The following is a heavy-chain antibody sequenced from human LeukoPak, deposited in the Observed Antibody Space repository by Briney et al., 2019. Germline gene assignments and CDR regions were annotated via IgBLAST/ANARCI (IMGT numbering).Heavy chain of an antibody. J-gene: IGHJ4*02. V-gene: IGHV1-18*01. Sequence: ASVKVSCKSSGYTSSSYGISWMRQAPGQGLEWMGWISTYNGNTNYAQKLQGRVTMTTDTSTSTAYMELRSLRSDDTAVYYCARDEGVGWYNYNYWGQGTLVTVSS. CDR1: GYTSSSYG. D-gene: IGHD6-19*01. CDR2: ISTYNGNT. CDR3: ARDEGVGWYNYNY.